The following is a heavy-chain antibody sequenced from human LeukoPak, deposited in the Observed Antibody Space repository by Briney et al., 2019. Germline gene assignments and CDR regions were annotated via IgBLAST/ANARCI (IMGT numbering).Heavy chain of an antibody. CDR1: GFTVSSNY. Sequence: GGSLRLSCAVSGFTVSSNYISWVRQAPGKGLEWVSVIYDGGTTYYADSEKGRFTISIDNSKNTVYLQMNSLRVEATAVYYYARERMSWGWGQGTLVTVSS. CDR2: IYDGGTT. V-gene: IGHV3-53*01. D-gene: IGHD1-26*01. CDR3: ARERMSWG. J-gene: IGHJ4*02.